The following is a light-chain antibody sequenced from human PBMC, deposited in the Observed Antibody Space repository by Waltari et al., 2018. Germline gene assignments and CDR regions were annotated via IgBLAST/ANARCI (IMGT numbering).Light chain of an antibody. CDR1: SSDIGRYDI. Sequence: QSALTQPASVSGSPGQSVTISCTGASSDIGRYDIVSWYQQHPGNAPKLIICDVSQRPSVVSDRFSGSKSGDTASLTISVLQFEDEADYYCCSYAGNYIWVFGGGTRLTVL. J-gene: IGLJ3*02. CDR3: CSYAGNYIWV. V-gene: IGLV2-23*02. CDR2: DVS.